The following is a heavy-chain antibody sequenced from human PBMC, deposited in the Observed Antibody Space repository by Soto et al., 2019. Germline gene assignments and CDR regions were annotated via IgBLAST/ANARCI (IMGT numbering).Heavy chain of an antibody. CDR3: ARVGYNSNSLDS. CDR1: GGSISSSSYY. CDR2: IYYSGST. Sequence: SETLSLTCTVSGGSISSSSYYWGWIRQPPGKGLEWIGSIYYSGSTYYNPSLKSRVTISVDKSKNLLSLRLNSVTAADTAVYYCARVGYNSNSLDSWGQGTLVTVSS. D-gene: IGHD4-4*01. J-gene: IGHJ4*02. V-gene: IGHV4-39*02.